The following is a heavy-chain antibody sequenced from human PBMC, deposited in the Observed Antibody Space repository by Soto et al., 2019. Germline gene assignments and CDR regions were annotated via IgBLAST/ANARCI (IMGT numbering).Heavy chain of an antibody. CDR1: GGSVRTGSYH. CDR2: IPNNGSP. J-gene: IGHJ4*02. V-gene: IGHV4-61*01. D-gene: IGHD4-4*01. Sequence: QVQLQESGPGRVKPSETLSLTCSVSGGSVRTGSYHWSWIRQPPGKGLEWIGFIPNNGSPDYNPSLKSRVVVSIDRSKNQFSLKVNSVTAADTAVYFCAGWGGHDYNYWGQGILVTVSS. CDR3: AGWGGHDYNY.